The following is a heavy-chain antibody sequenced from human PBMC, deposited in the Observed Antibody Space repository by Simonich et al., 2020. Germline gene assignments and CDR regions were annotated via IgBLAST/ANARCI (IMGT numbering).Heavy chain of an antibody. Sequence: EVQLLESGGGLVQPGGSLRLSCAASGFTFSSYAMSWVRQAPGKGRGGVSAISGSVGSTYYADSVKGRFTISRDNSKNTLYLQMNSLRAEDTAVYYCATYYFDYWGQGTLVTVSS. J-gene: IGHJ4*02. CDR3: ATYYFDY. CDR2: ISGSVGST. CDR1: GFTFSSYA. V-gene: IGHV3-23*01.